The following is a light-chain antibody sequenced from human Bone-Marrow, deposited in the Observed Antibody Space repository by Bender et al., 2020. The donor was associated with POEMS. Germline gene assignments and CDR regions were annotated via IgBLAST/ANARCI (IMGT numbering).Light chain of an antibody. Sequence: QSALTQPASVSGSPGQSITISCTGTSSDVGSYNLVSWYQQHPGKAPKLILFEVTRRPSGVSDRFSGSKSGNTASLTISGPQADDEAVYYCCSYADGSNLVFGGGTKVTVL. CDR1: SSDVGSYNL. J-gene: IGLJ2*01. CDR2: EVT. CDR3: CSYADGSNLV. V-gene: IGLV2-23*02.